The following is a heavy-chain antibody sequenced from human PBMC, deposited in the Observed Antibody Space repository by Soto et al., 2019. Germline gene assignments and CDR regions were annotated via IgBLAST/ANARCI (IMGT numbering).Heavy chain of an antibody. J-gene: IGHJ6*02. Sequence: PSETLSLTCTVSGGSISGYYWSWIRQHPGKGLEWIGYMYNTGSTVYNPSIKSRVTISVDTSKNQLSLKLNSVTAADTSVYYCARDLWGYCGTDCYPLDVWGQGTTVTVS. D-gene: IGHD2-21*02. CDR2: MYNTGST. CDR1: GGSISGYY. CDR3: ARDLWGYCGTDCYPLDV. V-gene: IGHV4-59*01.